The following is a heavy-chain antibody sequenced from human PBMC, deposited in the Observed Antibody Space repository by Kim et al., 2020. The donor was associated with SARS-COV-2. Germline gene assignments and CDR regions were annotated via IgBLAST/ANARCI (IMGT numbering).Heavy chain of an antibody. D-gene: IGHD1-26*01. J-gene: IGHJ4*01. CDR2: IYYSGST. V-gene: IGHV4-59*08. CDR3: ARREGGEYSGSYYFDY. Sequence: SETLSLTCTVSGGSISSYYWSWIRQPPGKGLEWIGYIYYSGSTNYNPSLKSRVTISVDTSKNQFSLKLSSVTAADTAVYYCARREGGEYSGSYYFDYWG. CDR1: GGSISSYY.